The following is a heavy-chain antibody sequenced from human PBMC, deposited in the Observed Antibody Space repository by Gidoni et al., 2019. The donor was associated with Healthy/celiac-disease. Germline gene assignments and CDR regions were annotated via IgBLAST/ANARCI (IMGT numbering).Heavy chain of an antibody. D-gene: IGHD3-3*01. V-gene: IGHV4-34*01. CDR2: INHSGST. J-gene: IGHJ5*02. Sequence: QVQLQQWGAGRLKPSETLSLTGAVYGGSFSGSYWSWIRQPPGKGLEWIGEINHSGSTNYNPSLKSRVTISVDTSKNQFSLKLSSVTAADTAVYYCAREHSLRFLTSYNWFDPWGQGTLVTVSS. CDR1: GGSFSGSY. CDR3: AREHSLRFLTSYNWFDP.